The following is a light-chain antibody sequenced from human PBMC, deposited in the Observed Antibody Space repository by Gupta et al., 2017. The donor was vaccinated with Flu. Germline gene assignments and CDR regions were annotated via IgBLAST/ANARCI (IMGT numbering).Light chain of an antibody. Sequence: GTSSDVGGYNYVSWYQQHPGKAPKLMIYDVIRRPSGVANRFSGSKSGNTASLTISGLQAEDEADYYCSSYQVYINAHYVFGTGTKVTVL. CDR2: DVI. CDR1: SSDVGGYNY. J-gene: IGLJ1*01. V-gene: IGLV2-14*04. CDR3: SSYQVYINAHYV.